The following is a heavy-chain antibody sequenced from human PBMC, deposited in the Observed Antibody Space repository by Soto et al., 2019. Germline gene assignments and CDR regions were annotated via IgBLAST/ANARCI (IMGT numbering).Heavy chain of an antibody. Sequence: VQLVESGGGLVQPGGSLRLSCAASGFTFSSYWMSWVRQAPGKGLEWVANIKQDGSEKYYVDSVKGRFTISRDNAKNSLYLQMNSLRAEDTAVYYCARVAVAGLYYYGMDVWGQGTTVTVSS. D-gene: IGHD6-19*01. V-gene: IGHV3-7*05. CDR2: IKQDGSEK. CDR1: GFTFSSYW. J-gene: IGHJ6*02. CDR3: ARVAVAGLYYYGMDV.